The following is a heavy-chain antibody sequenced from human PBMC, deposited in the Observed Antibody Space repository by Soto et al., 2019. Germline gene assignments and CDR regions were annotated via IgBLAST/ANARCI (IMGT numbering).Heavy chain of an antibody. CDR3: ARVVAGTSVWWFDP. D-gene: IGHD6-19*01. CDR1: GYTFTSYG. CDR2: ISAYNGNT. J-gene: IGHJ5*02. V-gene: IGHV1-18*01. Sequence: ASVKVSCKASGYTFTSYGISWVRQAPGQGLERMGWISAYNGNTNFAQKLQGRVTMTTDTSTSTAYMELRSLRSDDTAVYYCARVVAGTSVWWFDPWGQGTLVTVSS.